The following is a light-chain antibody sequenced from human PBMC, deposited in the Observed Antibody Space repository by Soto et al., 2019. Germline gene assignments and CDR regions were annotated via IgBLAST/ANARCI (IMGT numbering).Light chain of an antibody. V-gene: IGKV3-20*01. CDR2: GAS. CDR1: QSVSSSY. J-gene: IGKJ4*01. CDR3: QQYGSSLT. Sequence: EIVLTQSPGTLSLSPGERANLSCRASQSVSSSYLAWYQQKPGQAPRLLIYGASSRATGIPDRFSGSGSGTDFTLTISRLEPEDFAVYDCQQYGSSLTFGGGNKVEIK.